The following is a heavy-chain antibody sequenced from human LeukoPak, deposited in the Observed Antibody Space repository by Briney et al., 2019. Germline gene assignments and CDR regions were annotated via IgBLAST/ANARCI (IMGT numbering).Heavy chain of an antibody. V-gene: IGHV3-7*01. J-gene: IGHJ4*02. CDR2: IKQDGSEK. Sequence: GESLRLSCAASGFTLSDYYMSWIRQAPGKGLEWVANIKQDGSEKYYVDSVKGRFTISRDNAKNSLYLQMSSLRAEDTAVYYCARDGSSGWHGAVDYWGQGTLVTVSS. CDR1: GFTLSDYY. CDR3: ARDGSSGWHGAVDY. D-gene: IGHD6-19*01.